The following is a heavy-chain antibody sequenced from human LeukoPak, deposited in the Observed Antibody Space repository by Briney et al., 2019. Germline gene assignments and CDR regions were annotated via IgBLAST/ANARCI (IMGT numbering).Heavy chain of an antibody. D-gene: IGHD5-24*01. CDR1: GGSISSSSYY. CDR2: IYYSGST. CDR3: ARHQGWLQLPFDY. Sequence: PSETLSLTCTVSGGSISSSSYYWGWIRQPPGKGLEWIGSIYYSGSTYYNPSLKSRVTISVDTSKNQFSLKLSSVTAADTAVYYCARHQGWLQLPFDYWGQGTLVTVSS. J-gene: IGHJ4*02. V-gene: IGHV4-39*01.